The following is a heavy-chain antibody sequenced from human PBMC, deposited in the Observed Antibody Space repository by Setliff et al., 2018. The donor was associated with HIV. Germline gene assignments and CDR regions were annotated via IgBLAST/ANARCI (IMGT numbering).Heavy chain of an antibody. D-gene: IGHD6-19*01. CDR3: ARQIAVAATPHYFDY. Sequence: KSSETLSLTCAVSGYSISSGYYWGWIRQPPGKGLEWIGSIYHSGSTYYNPSLKSRVTISVDTSKNQFSLKLSSVTAADTAVYYCARQIAVAATPHYFDYWGQGTLVTVSS. V-gene: IGHV4-38-2*01. CDR2: IYHSGST. CDR1: GYSISSGYY. J-gene: IGHJ4*02.